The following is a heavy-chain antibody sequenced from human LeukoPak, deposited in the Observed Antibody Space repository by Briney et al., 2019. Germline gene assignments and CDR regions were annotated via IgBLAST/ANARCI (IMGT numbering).Heavy chain of an antibody. CDR3: ARDPSSGYYYRGSADY. J-gene: IGHJ4*02. D-gene: IGHD3-22*01. V-gene: IGHV1-18*01. Sequence: GASVKVSCKASGYTFTSNGISWVRQAPGQGLEWMGWISAYNGNTNYAQKLQGRVTMTTDTSTSTAYMELRSLRSDDTAVYYCARDPSSGYYYRGSADYWGQGTLVTASS. CDR2: ISAYNGNT. CDR1: GYTFTSNG.